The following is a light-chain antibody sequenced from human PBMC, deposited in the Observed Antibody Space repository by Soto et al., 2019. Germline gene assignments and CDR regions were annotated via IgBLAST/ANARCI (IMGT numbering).Light chain of an antibody. J-gene: IGLJ2*01. CDR2: EVS. CDR1: SSDVGGYNY. Sequence: QSVLTHPPSASGSPGQSVTISCTGTSSDVGGYNYVSWYQQHPGKAPKLMIYEVSQRPSGVPDRFSGSKSGNTASLTVSGLQAEDEADYFCSSYAGTNNLVFGGGTKLTVL. V-gene: IGLV2-8*01. CDR3: SSYAGTNNLV.